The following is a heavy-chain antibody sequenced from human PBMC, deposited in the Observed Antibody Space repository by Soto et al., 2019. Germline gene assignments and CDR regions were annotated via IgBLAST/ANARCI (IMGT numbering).Heavy chain of an antibody. Sequence: SETLSLTCTVSGDSMSSGAYYCNCIRQHPGKGLECIGYIYYIGNTYYNPSLKSRIVISVDTSKNQFSLNLGSVTAADTAIYYCASSYSGYLDNWGRGALVTVSS. CDR2: IYYIGNT. CDR3: ASSYSGYLDN. D-gene: IGHD3-22*01. J-gene: IGHJ4*02. V-gene: IGHV4-31*03. CDR1: GDSMSSGAYY.